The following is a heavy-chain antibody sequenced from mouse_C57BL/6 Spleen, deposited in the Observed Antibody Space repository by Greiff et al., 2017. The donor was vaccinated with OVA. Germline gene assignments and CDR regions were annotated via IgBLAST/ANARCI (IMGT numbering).Heavy chain of an antibody. CDR1: GYTFTSYW. Sequence: QVHVKQPGAELVRPGSSVKLSCKASGYTFTSYWMHWVKQRPIQGLEWIGNIDPSDSETHYNQKFKDKATLTVDKSSSTAYMQLSSLTSEDSAVYYCARRGSNSYFDYWGQGTTLTVSS. CDR3: ARRGSNSYFDY. D-gene: IGHD2-5*01. V-gene: IGHV1-52*01. J-gene: IGHJ2*01. CDR2: IDPSDSET.